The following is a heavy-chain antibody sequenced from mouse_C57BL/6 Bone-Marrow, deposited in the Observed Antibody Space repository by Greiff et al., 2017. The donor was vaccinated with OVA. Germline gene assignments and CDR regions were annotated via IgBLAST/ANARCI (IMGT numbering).Heavy chain of an antibody. D-gene: IGHD1-1*01. CDR2: ISYDGSN. J-gene: IGHJ4*01. Sequence: EVQLQESGPGLVKPSQSLSLTCSVTGYSITSGYYWNWIRQFPGNKLEWMGYISYDGSNNYNPSLKNRISITRDTSTNQFFLKLNSVTTEDTATYYCARGTTEYAMDYWGQGTSVTVSS. CDR3: ARGTTEYAMDY. V-gene: IGHV3-6*01. CDR1: GYSITSGYY.